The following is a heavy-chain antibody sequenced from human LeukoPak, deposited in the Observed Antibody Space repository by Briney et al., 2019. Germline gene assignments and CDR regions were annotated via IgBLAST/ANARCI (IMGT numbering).Heavy chain of an antibody. J-gene: IGHJ3*02. CDR1: GFTVSSNY. Sequence: GGSLRLSCAASGFTVSSNYMSWVRQAPGKGLEWVSVIHSGGSTYYADSVKGRFTISRHNSKNTLYLQMNNLRAEDTALYFCARDRNAFDIWGQGTMVTVSS. CDR3: ARDRNAFDI. CDR2: IHSGGST. V-gene: IGHV3-53*04.